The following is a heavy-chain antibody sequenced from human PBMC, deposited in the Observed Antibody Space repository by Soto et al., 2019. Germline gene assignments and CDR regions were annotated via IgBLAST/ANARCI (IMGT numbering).Heavy chain of an antibody. V-gene: IGHV3-30*03. CDR2: VSYAGGRK. J-gene: IGHJ5*02. CDR1: GFTFSRFD. Sequence: QMQLVESGGGLVQPGRSLRLSCAASGFTFSRFDMDWIRQAPGKGLKWVALVSYAGGRKNYAYSVNGRVDLSRDNSKNTLNLQRNHLSPKETAVYFWARTCVEVVAGGAAPSLDTWGQGTLVTVSS. CDR3: ARTCVEVVAGGAAPSLDT. D-gene: IGHD2-15*01.